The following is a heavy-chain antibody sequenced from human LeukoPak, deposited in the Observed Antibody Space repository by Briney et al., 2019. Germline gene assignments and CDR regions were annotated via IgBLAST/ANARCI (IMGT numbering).Heavy chain of an antibody. Sequence: GGSLRPSCAAAGLTFNNYAMSWVRQAPGKGLKWVSGISSGGSTYYADSVKGRFTISRDNSKNTLYLQMNSLRAEDTAVYYCAKDTYSTSPYYFDYWGQGTLVTVSS. CDR2: ISSGGST. D-gene: IGHD1-26*01. CDR1: GLTFNNYA. V-gene: IGHV3-23*01. J-gene: IGHJ4*02. CDR3: AKDTYSTSPYYFDY.